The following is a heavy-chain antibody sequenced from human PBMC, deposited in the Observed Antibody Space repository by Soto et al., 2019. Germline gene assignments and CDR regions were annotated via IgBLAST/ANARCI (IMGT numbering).Heavy chain of an antibody. D-gene: IGHD6-13*01. Sequence: SQALSLTFAISGDSVSSNSAAWNWIRQSPSRGLEWLGRTYYRSKWYNDYAVSVKSRITINPDTSKNQFSLQLNSVTPEDTAVDYCARGYSSSWSFPTLDDWGQGTLATV. J-gene: IGHJ4*02. V-gene: IGHV6-1*01. CDR2: TYYRSKWYN. CDR1: GDSVSSNSAA. CDR3: ARGYSSSWSFPTLDD.